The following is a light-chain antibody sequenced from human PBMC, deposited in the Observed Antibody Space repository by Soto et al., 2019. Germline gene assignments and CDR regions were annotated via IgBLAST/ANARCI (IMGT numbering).Light chain of an antibody. CDR2: EVT. CDR3: SSYTASSTHVV. CDR1: SSDVGGYNY. V-gene: IGLV2-14*01. J-gene: IGLJ2*01. Sequence: QAVLTQPASVSGSPGQSITVSCTGTSSDVGGYNYVSWYQQFPGKAPKLMIFEVTNRPSGVSNRFSGSKSGNTASLTISGLQPEDEADYFCSSYTASSTHVVFGGGTKLTVL.